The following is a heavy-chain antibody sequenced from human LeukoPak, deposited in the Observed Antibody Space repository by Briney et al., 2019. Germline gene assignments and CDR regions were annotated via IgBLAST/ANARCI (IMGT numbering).Heavy chain of an antibody. D-gene: IGHD6-19*01. V-gene: IGHV3-7*01. CDR1: GFTFSSYW. CDR2: IKQDGSEK. Sequence: GGSLRLSCAVSGFTFSSYWMSWVRQTPGKGLEWVANIKQDGSEKYYVDSVKGRFTISRDNAKNSLYLQMNSLRAEDTAVYYCARGKQWLVLYYYYYMDVWGKGTTVTISS. CDR3: ARGKQWLVLYYYYYMDV. J-gene: IGHJ6*03.